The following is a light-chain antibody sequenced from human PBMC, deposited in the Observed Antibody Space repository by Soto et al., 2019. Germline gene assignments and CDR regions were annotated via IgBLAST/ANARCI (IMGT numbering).Light chain of an antibody. Sequence: EIVMTQSPATLSVSPGDGATLSCRASQSVDSNLAWYQQKPGQTPRLLIYGASTRPTGIPARFSGNGSGTELTLTIISLQSEDSAVYYCQQYDDWPLTFGGGTKVEIK. V-gene: IGKV3D-15*01. CDR1: QSVDSN. J-gene: IGKJ4*01. CDR3: QQYDDWPLT. CDR2: GAS.